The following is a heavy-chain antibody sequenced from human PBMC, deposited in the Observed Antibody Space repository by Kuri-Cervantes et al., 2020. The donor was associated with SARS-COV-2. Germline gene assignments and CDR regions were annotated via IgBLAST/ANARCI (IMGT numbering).Heavy chain of an antibody. CDR3: ARVGVVIAIPDY. Sequence: SVKVSCQASGGTFSSYAISWVRQAPGQRREWMGGIIPIFGTANYAQKFQGRVTITTDESSSTAYMELSSLRSEDAAVYYCARVGVVIAIPDYWGQGTLVTVSS. CDR1: GGTFSSYA. CDR2: IIPIFGTA. J-gene: IGHJ4*02. V-gene: IGHV1-69*05. D-gene: IGHD2-21*01.